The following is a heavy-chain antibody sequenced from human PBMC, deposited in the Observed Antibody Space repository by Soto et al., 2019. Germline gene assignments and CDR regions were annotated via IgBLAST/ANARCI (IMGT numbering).Heavy chain of an antibody. Sequence: SETLSLTCTVSGGSISSGNYYWSWIRQPPGKGLEWIGFISYSGSTYYNASLKSRVTISVDTSKNQFSLNLSFVTAADTAVYYCATMGTPATGLYFFDFCGQGTLVTVSS. D-gene: IGHD1-7*01. CDR2: ISYSGST. CDR3: ATMGTPATGLYFFDF. CDR1: GGSISSGNYY. V-gene: IGHV4-30-4*01. J-gene: IGHJ4*02.